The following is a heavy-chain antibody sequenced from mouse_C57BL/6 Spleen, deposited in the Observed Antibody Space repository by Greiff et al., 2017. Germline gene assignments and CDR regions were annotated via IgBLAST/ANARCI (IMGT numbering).Heavy chain of an antibody. CDR1: GFTFSSYT. J-gene: IGHJ4*01. V-gene: IGHV5-9*04. CDR2: ISGGGGNT. CDR3: ARQYYSKRDYAMDY. Sequence: EVQVVESGGGLVKPGGSLKFSCAASGFTFSSYTMSWVRQTPEQRLEWVATISGGGGNTYYPDSVKGRFTISRDNAKNTLYLQMRSLRSEDTAVYYCARQYYSKRDYAMDYWGQGTSVTVSS. D-gene: IGHD2-5*01.